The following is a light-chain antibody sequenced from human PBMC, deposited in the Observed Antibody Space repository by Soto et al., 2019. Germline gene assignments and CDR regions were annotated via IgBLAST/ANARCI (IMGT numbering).Light chain of an antibody. V-gene: IGKV3-11*01. J-gene: IGKJ4*01. CDR2: DAS. Sequence: EIVLTQSPPTLSLSPGEKATLSCRASQSVSSFLAWYQQKPGQAPRLLIYDASHRATGIPARFSGSGSGTDFTLTISSLEPEDFAVYYCQQFSSYPLTFGGGSKVDI. CDR3: QQFSSYPLT. CDR1: QSVSSF.